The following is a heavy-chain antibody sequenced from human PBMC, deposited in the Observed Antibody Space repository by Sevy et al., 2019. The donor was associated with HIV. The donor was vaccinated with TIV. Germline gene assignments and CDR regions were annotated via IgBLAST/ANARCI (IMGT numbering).Heavy chain of an antibody. CDR2: ISGRSSYI. Sequence: GGSLRLSCAASGFSFSSYAMNWVRQAPGKGLEWVSSISGRSSYIHYADSVRGRFTISRDNAKNSLYLQMNSLRVDDTAVYFCARDGGCSSTSCLLYFDSWGQGALVTVSS. D-gene: IGHD2-2*01. V-gene: IGHV3-21*01. CDR3: ARDGGCSSTSCLLYFDS. CDR1: GFSFSSYA. J-gene: IGHJ4*02.